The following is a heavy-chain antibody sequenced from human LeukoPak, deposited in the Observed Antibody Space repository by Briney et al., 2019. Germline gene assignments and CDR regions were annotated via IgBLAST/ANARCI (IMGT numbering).Heavy chain of an antibody. Sequence: GASVKVSCKASGYTFTSYYMHWVRQAPGQGLEWMGWINPNSGGTNYGQKFQGRVTMTRDTSISTAYMELSRLRSDDTAVYYCARDSTHCSGGSCYSVPADYWGQGTLVTVSS. J-gene: IGHJ4*02. CDR2: INPNSGGT. CDR3: ARDSTHCSGGSCYSVPADY. V-gene: IGHV1-2*02. CDR1: GYTFTSYY. D-gene: IGHD2-15*01.